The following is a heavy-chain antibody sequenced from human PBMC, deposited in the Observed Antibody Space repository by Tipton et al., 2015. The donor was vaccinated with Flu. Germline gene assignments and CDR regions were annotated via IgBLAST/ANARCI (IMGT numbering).Heavy chain of an antibody. J-gene: IGHJ4*02. CDR3: ARIGATPH. CDR2: IHYSGST. V-gene: IGHV4-39*01. Sequence: LRLSCTVSGGSISISRYYWVWIRQPPGKGLEWIGSIHYSGSTYYNPPLKSRVTISADTSKNQFSLKLSSVTAADTAVYYCARIGATPHWGQGTRVTVSS. D-gene: IGHD1-26*01. CDR1: GGSISISRYY.